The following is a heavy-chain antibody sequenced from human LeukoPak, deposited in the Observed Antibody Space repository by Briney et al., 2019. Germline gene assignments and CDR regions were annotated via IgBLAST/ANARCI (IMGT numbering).Heavy chain of an antibody. Sequence: GGSLRLSCAVSEFTFSHFAMHWVRQAPGKGLEWVAVVSSHGNDGYYADSVKGRFTISRDNSKNTLYLQIDSLRAEDTAIYYCTRDAYHFNDFDYWGQGTLVTVSS. V-gene: IGHV3-30*01. CDR1: EFTFSHFA. CDR2: VSSHGNDG. CDR3: TRDAYHFNDFDY. J-gene: IGHJ4*02. D-gene: IGHD2-2*01.